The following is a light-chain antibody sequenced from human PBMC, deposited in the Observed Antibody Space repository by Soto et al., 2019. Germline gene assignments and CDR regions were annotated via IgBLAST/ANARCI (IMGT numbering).Light chain of an antibody. Sequence: QSVLTQSASASGTPGQRVTISCSGSSSNIGSNTVNWYQQRPGTAPKLLIYNNNQRPSGVPDRFSGSKSGTSASLAISGLQSEDDADYYCAAWDDSLNGFYVFGPGTKLTVL. V-gene: IGLV1-44*01. CDR3: AAWDDSLNGFYV. J-gene: IGLJ1*01. CDR1: SSNIGSNT. CDR2: NNN.